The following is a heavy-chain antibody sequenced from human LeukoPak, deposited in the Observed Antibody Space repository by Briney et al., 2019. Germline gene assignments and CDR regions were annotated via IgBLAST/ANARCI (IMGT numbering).Heavy chain of an antibody. D-gene: IGHD3-10*01. J-gene: IGHJ4*02. CDR3: ASGGSGSKN. CDR2: IYYSGST. CDR1: GGSISSSSYH. Sequence: SETLSLTCTVSGGSISSSSYHWGWIRQPPGKGLEWIGSIYYSGSTYYNPSLKSRVTISVDTSKNQFSLKLSSVTAADTAVYYCASGGSGSKNWGQGTLVTVSS. V-gene: IGHV4-39*07.